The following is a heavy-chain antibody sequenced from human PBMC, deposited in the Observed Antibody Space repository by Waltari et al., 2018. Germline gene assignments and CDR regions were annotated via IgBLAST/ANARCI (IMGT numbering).Heavy chain of an antibody. V-gene: IGHV4-59*01. J-gene: IGHJ6*02. CDR1: GGSISSYY. D-gene: IGHD1-1*01. CDR3: ARDLEGHYGMDV. CDR2: IYYSGST. Sequence: QVQLQESGPGLVKPSETLSLTCTVSGGSISSYYWSWIRQPPGKGLEWIGYIYYSGSTNYNPSLTSRVTISVDTSKNQFSLKLSSVTAADTAVYYCARDLEGHYGMDVWGQGTTVTVSS.